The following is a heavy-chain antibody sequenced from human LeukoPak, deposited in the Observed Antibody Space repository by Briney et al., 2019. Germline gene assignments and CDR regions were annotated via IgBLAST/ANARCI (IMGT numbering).Heavy chain of an antibody. D-gene: IGHD6-19*01. Sequence: SQTLSLTCTVSGGSISSGDYYWSWIRQPPGKGLEWIAYISHSGGTYYNPSLKSRVTISVDTSKNQFSLKLSSVTAADTAVYYCASSGWYSYFDYWGQGTLVTVSS. V-gene: IGHV4-30-4*01. J-gene: IGHJ4*02. CDR1: GGSISSGDYY. CDR3: ASSGWYSYFDY. CDR2: ISHSGGT.